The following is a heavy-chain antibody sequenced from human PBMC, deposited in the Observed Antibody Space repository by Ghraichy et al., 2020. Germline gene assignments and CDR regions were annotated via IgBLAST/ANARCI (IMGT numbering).Heavy chain of an antibody. CDR3: AKSFGHLPGPYDF. CDR2: ISGSGGST. D-gene: IGHD3-10*01. J-gene: IGHJ4*02. V-gene: IGHV3-23*01. CDR1: GFTFSNYA. Sequence: ETLSLTCAASGFTFSNYALNWVRQAPGKGLEWVSTISGSGGSTYYADSVKGRFTISRDNSKNTLYLEMNSLRAEDTAVYYCAKSFGHLPGPYDFWGQGTLVTVSS.